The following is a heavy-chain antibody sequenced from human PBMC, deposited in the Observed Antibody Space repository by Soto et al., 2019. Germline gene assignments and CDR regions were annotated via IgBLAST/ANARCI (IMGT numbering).Heavy chain of an antibody. Sequence: QVHLVQSGTEVKKPGASVKVSCQASGYTFTDFAVHWVRQAPGQRLEWMGWINAGNGNTEYSQNFQGRVSITRDTVASTAYMVVSNMSSEDTAVNYCAREGTYYDFWSANDSGRVLPDYWGQGTLVTVSS. CDR2: INAGNGNT. CDR1: GYTFTDFA. D-gene: IGHD3-3*01. V-gene: IGHV1-3*01. J-gene: IGHJ4*02. CDR3: AREGTYYDFWSANDSGRVLPDY.